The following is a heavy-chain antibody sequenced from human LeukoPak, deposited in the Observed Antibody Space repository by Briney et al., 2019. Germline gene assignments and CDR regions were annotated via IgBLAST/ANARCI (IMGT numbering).Heavy chain of an antibody. Sequence: SETLSLTCTVSGYSISSGYYWGWIRQPPGKGLEWIGSIYHSGRTFYNPSLKSRVTISVDTSKNQFSLKLSSVTAADTAVYYCARLTWDYFNYWGQGTLVTVSS. J-gene: IGHJ4*02. D-gene: IGHD7-27*01. V-gene: IGHV4-38-2*02. CDR3: ARLTWDYFNY. CDR1: GYSISSGYY. CDR2: IYHSGRT.